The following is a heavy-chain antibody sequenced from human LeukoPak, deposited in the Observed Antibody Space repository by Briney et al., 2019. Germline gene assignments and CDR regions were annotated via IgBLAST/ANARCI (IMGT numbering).Heavy chain of an antibody. D-gene: IGHD3-10*01. Sequence: SETLSLTCSVPGGSISSSSDYWGWIRQTPGKGLEWDGIFYYSGSTDYNPSLKSRVTISVDTSKNQFSLKLSSVTAADTAVYYCARQDIELLWFGESSPNYFDYWGQGTLVTVSS. CDR3: ARQDIELLWFGESSPNYFDY. CDR1: GGSISSSSDY. J-gene: IGHJ4*02. V-gene: IGHV4-39*01. CDR2: FYYSGST.